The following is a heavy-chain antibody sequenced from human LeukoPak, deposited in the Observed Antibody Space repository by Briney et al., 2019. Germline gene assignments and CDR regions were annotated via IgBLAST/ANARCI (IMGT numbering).Heavy chain of an antibody. CDR2: INHSGST. Sequence: PSETLSLTCAVYGGSFSGYYWSWIRQPPRKGLEWIGEINHSGSTNYNPSLKSRVTISVDTSKNQFSLKLSSVTAADTAVYYCARGFGDHAFDIWGQGTMVTVSS. CDR1: GGSFSGYY. V-gene: IGHV4-34*01. J-gene: IGHJ3*02. CDR3: ARGFGDHAFDI. D-gene: IGHD3-10*01.